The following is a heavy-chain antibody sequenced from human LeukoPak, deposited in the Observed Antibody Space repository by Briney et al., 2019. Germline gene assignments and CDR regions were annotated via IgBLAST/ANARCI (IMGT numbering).Heavy chain of an antibody. D-gene: IGHD4-23*01. CDR1: GGSVSSVGYY. CDR2: IYYSGST. V-gene: IGHV4-61*08. Sequence: SETLSLTCTVSGGSVSSVGYYWSWIRQHPGKGLEWIGYIYYSGSTNYNPSLKSRVTISVDTSKNQFSLKLSSVTAADTAVYYCARGSGGKGAFDIWGQGTMVTVSS. CDR3: ARGSGGKGAFDI. J-gene: IGHJ3*02.